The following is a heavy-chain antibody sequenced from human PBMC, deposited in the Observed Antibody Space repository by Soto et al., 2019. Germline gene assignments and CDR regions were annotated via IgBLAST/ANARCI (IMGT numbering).Heavy chain of an antibody. V-gene: IGHV3-66*01. CDR1: GFTVSSNY. Sequence: EVQLVESGGGLVQPGGSLRLSCAASGFTVSSNYMSWVRQAPGKGLEWVSVIHSGGSTYYADSVKGRFTSSRDNSTNTLYLQMNSLRAEDTAVYYCAREMMIAAAGSFDYWGQGTLVTVSS. CDR2: IHSGGST. CDR3: AREMMIAAAGSFDY. J-gene: IGHJ4*02. D-gene: IGHD6-13*01.